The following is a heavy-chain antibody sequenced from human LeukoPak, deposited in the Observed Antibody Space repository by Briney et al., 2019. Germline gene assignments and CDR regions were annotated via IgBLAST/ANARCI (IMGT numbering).Heavy chain of an antibody. J-gene: IGHJ4*02. D-gene: IGHD3-22*01. CDR1: GFTFDDYA. CDR3: AKARDDSSGYYFDY. V-gene: IGHV3-43D*03. Sequence: PAGSLRLSCAASGFTFDDYAMHWVRQAPGKGLEWVSLISWDGGSTYYADSVKGRFTISRDNSKNSLYLQMNSLRAEDTALYYCAKARDDSSGYYFDYWGQGTLVTVSS. CDR2: ISWDGGST.